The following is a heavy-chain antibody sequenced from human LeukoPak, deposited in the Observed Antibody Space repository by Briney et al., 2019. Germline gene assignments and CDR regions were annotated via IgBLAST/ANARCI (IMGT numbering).Heavy chain of an antibody. CDR3: ASIKIAVAAPMDY. D-gene: IGHD6-19*01. V-gene: IGHV4-39*07. CDR2: IYYSGST. J-gene: IGHJ4*02. Sequence: SETLSLTCTVSGGSISSSSYYWGWIRQPPGKGLEWIGSIYYSGSTYYNPSLKSRVTISVDTSKNQFSLKLSSVTAADTAVFYCASIKIAVAAPMDYWGQGTLVTVSS. CDR1: GGSISSSSYY.